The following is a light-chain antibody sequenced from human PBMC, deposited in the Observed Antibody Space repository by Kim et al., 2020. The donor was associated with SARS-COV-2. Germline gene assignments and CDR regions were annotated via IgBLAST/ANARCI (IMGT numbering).Light chain of an antibody. Sequence: QSALTQPASVSGSPGQSITISCTGTSSDVGGYNYVSLYQRHPGKAPKLMIYDVSKRPSGVSNRFSGSKSGNTASLTISGLQAEDEADYYCSSYTSSSPWVFGGGTQLTVL. CDR1: SSDVGGYNY. CDR3: SSYTSSSPWV. J-gene: IGLJ3*02. V-gene: IGLV2-14*01. CDR2: DVS.